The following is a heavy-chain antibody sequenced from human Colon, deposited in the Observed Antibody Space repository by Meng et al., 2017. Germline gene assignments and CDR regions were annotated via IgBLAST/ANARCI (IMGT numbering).Heavy chain of an antibody. CDR3: ARASVVYTIPLPPDY. CDR2: IYYSGSA. D-gene: IGHD2-8*02. Sequence: QLQLQEPGPGLVKPSQTLSLTCTVSGGSISSGDYFWSWIRQPPGKGLEWIGYIYYSGSAYYNPSLKSRVSISVDTSKNQFSLKLSSVTAADTAVYYCARASVVYTIPLPPDYWGQGALVTVSS. CDR1: GGSISSGDYF. J-gene: IGHJ4*02. V-gene: IGHV4-30-4*01.